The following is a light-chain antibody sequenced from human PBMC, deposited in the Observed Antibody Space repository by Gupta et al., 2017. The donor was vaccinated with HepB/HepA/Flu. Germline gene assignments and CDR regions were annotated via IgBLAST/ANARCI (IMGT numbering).Light chain of an antibody. CDR3: LQYNNWPIT. CDR1: QSVSSN. Sequence: EIVMTQSPATLSVSPGERATLSCRASQSVSSNLAWYQQKPGQAPRLLIYGASTRATGIPARFSGSGSGTEFTLTISSLQSEDFAVYYCLQYNNWPITFGGGTKVEIK. V-gene: IGKV3-15*01. J-gene: IGKJ4*01. CDR2: GAS.